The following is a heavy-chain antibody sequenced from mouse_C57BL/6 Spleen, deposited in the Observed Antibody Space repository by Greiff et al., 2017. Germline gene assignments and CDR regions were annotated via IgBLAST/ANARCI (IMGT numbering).Heavy chain of an antibody. V-gene: IGHV1-52*01. J-gene: IGHJ2*01. CDR3: ASIDYGNYYFDY. D-gene: IGHD2-1*01. CDR1: GYTFTSYW. CDR2: IDPSDSET. Sequence: VQLQQPGAELVRPGSSVKLSCKASGYTFTSYWMHWVKQRPIQGLEWIGNIDPSDSETHYNQKFKDKATLTVDKSSSTAYMQLSSLTSEDSAVYYCASIDYGNYYFDYWGQGTTLTVSS.